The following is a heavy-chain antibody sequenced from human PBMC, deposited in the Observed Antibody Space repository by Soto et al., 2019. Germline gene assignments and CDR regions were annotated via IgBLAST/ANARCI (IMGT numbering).Heavy chain of an antibody. CDR3: ARGGHVVVVTAALDY. CDR1: GDTFTDYY. J-gene: IGHJ4*02. CDR2: VNPSGGHT. D-gene: IGHD2-21*02. Sequence: QVQLMQSGAEVKKPGASVKVSCKASGDTFTDYYIHWVRQAPGQGLEWMGTVNPSGGHTTYAQHFLGRVTITRDTSTSTLYMELTSLTSDDTAIYSCARGGHVVVVTAALDYWGQGTLVTVSS. V-gene: IGHV1-46*01.